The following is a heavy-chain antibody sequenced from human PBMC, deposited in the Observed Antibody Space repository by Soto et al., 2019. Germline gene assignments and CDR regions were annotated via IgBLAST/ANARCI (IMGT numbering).Heavy chain of an antibody. CDR3: ARAYGFPLTGTTLRGMDV. V-gene: IGHV4-34*01. CDR2: INHSGST. D-gene: IGHD1-7*01. CDR1: VWSFSCYF. Sequence: SETLSLTCAFYVWSFSCYFWSWLRQPPEKGLEWIGEINHSGSTNYNPTLKSRVTISVDTSNNPFFLKLSSVTAADTAVYYCARAYGFPLTGTTLRGMDVWGQGTTVTVSS. J-gene: IGHJ6*02.